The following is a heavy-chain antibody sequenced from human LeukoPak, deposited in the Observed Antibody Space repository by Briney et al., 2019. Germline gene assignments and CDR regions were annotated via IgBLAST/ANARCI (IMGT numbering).Heavy chain of an antibody. CDR3: ARDGGGAR. CDR2: IRSKANSYAT. J-gene: IGHJ4*02. Sequence: SGGSLRLSCAASGFTFSGSAMHWVRKASGKGPEWVGRIRSKANSYATAYAASVKGRFTISRDDSKNTAYLQMNSLKPEDTAVYYCARDGGGARWGQGTLVTVSS. CDR1: GFTFSGSA. D-gene: IGHD2-21*01. V-gene: IGHV3-73*01.